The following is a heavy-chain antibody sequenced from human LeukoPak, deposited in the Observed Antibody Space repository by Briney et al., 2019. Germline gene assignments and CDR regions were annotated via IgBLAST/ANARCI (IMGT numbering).Heavy chain of an antibody. V-gene: IGHV6-1*01. CDR2: KHYRSKWYN. CDR1: GDSVFSNSAA. D-gene: IGHD6-19*01. J-gene: IGHJ3*02. CDR3: ARGLQGSGYAFDI. Sequence: SQTLSLTCAISGDSVFSNSAAWNWIRQSPSRGLGWLGRKHYRSKWYNDYAVSVKSRITINPDTSKNQFSLQLNSVTPEDTAVYYCARGLQGSGYAFDIWGQGTMVTVSS.